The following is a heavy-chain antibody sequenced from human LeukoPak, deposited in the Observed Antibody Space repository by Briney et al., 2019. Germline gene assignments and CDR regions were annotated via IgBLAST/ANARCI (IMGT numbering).Heavy chain of an antibody. Sequence: ASVKVSCKVSGYTLTELSMHWVRQAPGKGLEWMGGFDPEDGETIYAQKFQGRVTMTEDTSTDTAYMELSSLRSEDTAVYYCAREITGTTFPYYYYGMDVWGQGTTVTVSS. J-gene: IGHJ6*02. CDR1: GYTLTELS. CDR3: AREITGTTFPYYYYGMDV. V-gene: IGHV1-24*01. D-gene: IGHD1-7*01. CDR2: FDPEDGET.